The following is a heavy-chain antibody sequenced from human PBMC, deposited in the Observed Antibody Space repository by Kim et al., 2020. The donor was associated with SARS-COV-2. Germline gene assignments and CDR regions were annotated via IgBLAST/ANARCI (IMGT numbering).Heavy chain of an antibody. V-gene: IGHV3-30*02. J-gene: IGHJ4*02. D-gene: IGHD3-3*01. Sequence: YADSLKGRFTISRDNSKNTLYLQMNSLRAEDTAVYYCAKAPFWSDYYFDYWGQGTLVTVSS. CDR3: AKAPFWSDYYFDY.